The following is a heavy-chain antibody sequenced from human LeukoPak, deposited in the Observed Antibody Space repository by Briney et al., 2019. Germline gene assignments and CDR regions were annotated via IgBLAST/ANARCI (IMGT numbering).Heavy chain of an antibody. CDR1: PFTFSSYG. CDR3: AKDIVGGGDDY. CDR2: IQEDGKKE. V-gene: IGHV3-7*01. J-gene: IGHJ4*02. Sequence: GSLRLSCAASPFTFSSYGMHWVRQAPGKGLEWVANIQEDGKKENYVDSVRGRFTISRDNAKNSIYLQMNSLRVEDTAVYYCAKDIVGGGDDYWGQGTLVIVSS. D-gene: IGHD2-21*02.